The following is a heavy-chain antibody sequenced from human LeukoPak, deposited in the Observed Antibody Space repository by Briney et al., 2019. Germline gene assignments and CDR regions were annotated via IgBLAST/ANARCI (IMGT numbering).Heavy chain of an antibody. Sequence: GGSLRLSCAASGFTFSNAWMSWVRQAPGKGLEWVGRIKSKTDGATTDYAAPVKGRFTISRDDSKNTLYLQMNSLKTEDTAVYYCTTGYYYGSGSYYWVEFKYYYFDYWGQGTLVTVSS. CDR2: IKSKTDGATT. D-gene: IGHD3-10*01. V-gene: IGHV3-15*01. CDR3: TTGYYYGSGSYYWVEFKYYYFDY. CDR1: GFTFSNAW. J-gene: IGHJ4*02.